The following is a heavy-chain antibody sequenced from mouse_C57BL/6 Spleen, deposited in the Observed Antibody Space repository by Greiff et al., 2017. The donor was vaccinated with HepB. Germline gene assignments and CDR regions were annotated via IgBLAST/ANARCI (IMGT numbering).Heavy chain of an antibody. D-gene: IGHD3-1*01. V-gene: IGHV1-80*01. CDR1: GYAFSSYW. CDR3: ASSELAWFAY. J-gene: IGHJ3*01. Sequence: QVQLKQSGADLVKPGASVKISCKASGYAFSSYWMNWVKQRPGKCLEWIGQIYPGDGDTNYNGKFKGKATLTADKSSSTAYLQLSSLTSVDSAVYFGASSELAWFAYWGQGTLVSVSA. CDR2: IYPGDGDT.